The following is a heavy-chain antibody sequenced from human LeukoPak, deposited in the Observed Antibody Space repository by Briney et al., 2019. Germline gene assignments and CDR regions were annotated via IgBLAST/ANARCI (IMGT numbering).Heavy chain of an antibody. V-gene: IGHV4-39*01. CDR1: GDSFSGLPYS. D-gene: IGHD6-19*01. Sequence: SETLSLTCTVSGDSFSGLPYSWGWLRPPPGKGLEWIAYMYYDEHTYYNPSLKSRVTISVDTSKKQFSLNLSSVTAADTAIYYCVRYRSTSYRFDNWGQGTLVTVSS. CDR2: MYYDEHT. J-gene: IGHJ4*02. CDR3: VRYRSTSYRFDN.